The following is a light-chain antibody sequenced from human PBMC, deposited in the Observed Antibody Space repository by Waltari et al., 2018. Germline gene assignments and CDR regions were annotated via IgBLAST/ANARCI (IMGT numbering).Light chain of an antibody. V-gene: IGKV1-8*01. Sequence: AIRITQSPSSVSASTGDRVTITCRASQGVNSFLAWYQQKPGKAPKLLIYAASTLQSGVPSRFSGGGSGTDFTLTISCLQSEDFATYYCQQYYTYPLTFGPGTRVDIK. J-gene: IGKJ3*01. CDR2: AAS. CDR1: QGVNSF. CDR3: QQYYTYPLT.